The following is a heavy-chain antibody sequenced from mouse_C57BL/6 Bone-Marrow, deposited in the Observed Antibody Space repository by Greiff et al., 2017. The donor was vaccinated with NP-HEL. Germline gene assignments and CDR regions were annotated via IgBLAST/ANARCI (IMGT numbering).Heavy chain of an antibody. J-gene: IGHJ1*03. CDR2: ISDGGSYT. Sequence: DVMLVESGGGLVKPGGSLKLSCAASGFTFSSYAMSWVRQTPEKRLEWVATISDGGSYTYYPDNVKGRFTISRDNAKNNLYLQMSHLKSEDTAMYYCARDYDSNWYFDVWGTGTTVTVSS. CDR1: GFTFSSYA. V-gene: IGHV5-4*01. CDR3: ARDYDSNWYFDV. D-gene: IGHD2-4*01.